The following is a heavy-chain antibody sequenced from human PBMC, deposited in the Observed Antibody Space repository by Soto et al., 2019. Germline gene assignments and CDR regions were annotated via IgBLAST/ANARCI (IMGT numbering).Heavy chain of an antibody. CDR3: ARDLSGTGLGI. J-gene: IGHJ6*02. CDR2: VYSTGGT. CDR1: GDSIGRFY. Sequence: QVQLHESGPGLVKPSETLSLTCNVSGDSIGRFYWSWIRQSADKGLEWIGRVYSTGGTAYNPPPKGRVTNSQDRSNNHVSLEMNSVTAAARAVYFCARDLSGTGLGIWGRGTRVTVSS. D-gene: IGHD1-26*01. V-gene: IGHV4-4*07.